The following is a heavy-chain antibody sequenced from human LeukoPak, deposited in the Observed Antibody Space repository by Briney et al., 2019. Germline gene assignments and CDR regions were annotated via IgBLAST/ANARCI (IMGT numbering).Heavy chain of an antibody. CDR2: INHSGST. V-gene: IGHV4-34*01. Sequence: SETLSLTCAVYGGSFRGYYWSWIRQPPRKGLEWIGEINHSGSTNYNPSLKSRVTISVDTSKNQFSLKLSSVTAADTAVYYCARGVGATYYWGQGTLVTVSS. CDR1: GGSFRGYY. J-gene: IGHJ4*02. D-gene: IGHD1-26*01. CDR3: ARGVGATYY.